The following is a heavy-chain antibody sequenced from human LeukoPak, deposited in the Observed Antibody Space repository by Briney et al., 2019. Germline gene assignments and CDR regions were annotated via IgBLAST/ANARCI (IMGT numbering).Heavy chain of an antibody. Sequence: SVKVSCTASGYTFTSYGISWVRQAPGQGLEWMGGIIPIFGTANYAQKFQGRVTITADESTSTAYMELSSLRSEDTAVYYCARGGIAAADLDYWGQGTLVTVSS. V-gene: IGHV1-69*13. D-gene: IGHD6-13*01. CDR3: ARGGIAAADLDY. J-gene: IGHJ4*02. CDR1: GYTFTSYG. CDR2: IIPIFGTA.